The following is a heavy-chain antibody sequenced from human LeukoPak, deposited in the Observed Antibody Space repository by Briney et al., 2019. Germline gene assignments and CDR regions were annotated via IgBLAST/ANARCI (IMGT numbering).Heavy chain of an antibody. J-gene: IGHJ4*02. CDR3: AKESNLSTGDFDY. CDR1: GGSISSYY. D-gene: IGHD2-2*01. Sequence: SETLSLTCTVSGGSISSYYWSWIRQPPGKGLEWIGYIYYSGSTNYNPSLKSRVTISVDTSKNQFSLKLSSVTAADTAVYYCAKESNLSTGDFDYWGQGTLVTVSS. CDR2: IYYSGST. V-gene: IGHV4-59*01.